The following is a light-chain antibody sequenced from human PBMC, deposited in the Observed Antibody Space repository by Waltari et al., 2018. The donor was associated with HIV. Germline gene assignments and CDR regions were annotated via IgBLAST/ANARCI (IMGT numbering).Light chain of an antibody. CDR3: QQSYRSPLT. V-gene: IGKV1-39*01. J-gene: IGKJ3*01. CDR1: QTVTNK. Sequence: DIQMTQSPSPLSASVGDSVTITCRASQTVTNKVNWYQQKPGKAPEVLIYDASTLQSGVPSRFRGGGSGTDFTLTITNLQPDDFATYFCQQSYRSPLTFGPGTKVDVK. CDR2: DAS.